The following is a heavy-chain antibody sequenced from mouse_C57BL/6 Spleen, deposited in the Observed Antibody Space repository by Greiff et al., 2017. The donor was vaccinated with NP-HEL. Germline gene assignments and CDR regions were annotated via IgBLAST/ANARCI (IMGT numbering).Heavy chain of an antibody. CDR3: ARDGGSSSLFAY. J-gene: IGHJ3*01. V-gene: IGHV5-4*01. D-gene: IGHD1-1*01. CDR1: GFTFSSYA. Sequence: EVQRVESGGGLVKPGGSLKLSCAASGFTFSSYAMSWVRQTPDKRLEWVATISDGGSYTYYPDNVKGRFTISRDNAKNNLYLQMSHLKSEDTAMYYCARDGGSSSLFAYWGQGTLVTVSA. CDR2: ISDGGSYT.